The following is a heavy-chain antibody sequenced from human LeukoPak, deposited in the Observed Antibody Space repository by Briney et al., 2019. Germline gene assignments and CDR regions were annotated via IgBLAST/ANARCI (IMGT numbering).Heavy chain of an antibody. CDR2: IYYSGST. D-gene: IGHD2-15*01. Sequence: SETLSLTCAVYGGSFSGYYWSWIRQPPGKGLEWIGYIYYSGSTNYNPSLKSRVTISVDTSKNQFSLKLSSVTAADTAVYYCARGACSGGSCLLDYWGQGTLVTVSS. J-gene: IGHJ4*02. CDR1: GGSFSGYY. V-gene: IGHV4-59*01. CDR3: ARGACSGGSCLLDY.